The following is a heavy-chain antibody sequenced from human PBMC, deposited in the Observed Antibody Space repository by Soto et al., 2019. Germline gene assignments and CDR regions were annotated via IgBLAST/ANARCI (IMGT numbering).Heavy chain of an antibody. CDR1: NFSISSGYY. Sequence: PSETLSLTCVVSNFSISSGYYWGWIRQSPGKGLEWIGHIYDSVNTYYSPSLRSRVTISADMSKNQFSLNLRSVTAADTAVYYCARVDHRGYFAILTDYWGQGTLVTVSS. J-gene: IGHJ4*02. D-gene: IGHD3-9*01. CDR3: ARVDHRGYFAILTDY. V-gene: IGHV4-38-2*01. CDR2: IYDSVNT.